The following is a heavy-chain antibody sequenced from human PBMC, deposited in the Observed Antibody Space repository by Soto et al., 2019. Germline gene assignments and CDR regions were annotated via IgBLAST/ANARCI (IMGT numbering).Heavy chain of an antibody. V-gene: IGHV4-61*08. Sequence: SETLSLICTVSGAALSSGGYFYTWVRQPPGKGLEWLGYIYYSGGTNYNPSLKSRVTISLDKSKSQFSLRLISVTAEDTAVYYCTREQSDDNYSDPSGKGTLATDSS. CDR1: GAALSSGGYF. J-gene: IGHJ5*02. CDR3: TREQSDDNYSDP. D-gene: IGHD6-19*01. CDR2: IYYSGGT.